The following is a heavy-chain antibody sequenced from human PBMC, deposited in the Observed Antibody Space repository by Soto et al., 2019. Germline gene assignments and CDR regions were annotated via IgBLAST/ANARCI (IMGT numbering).Heavy chain of an antibody. D-gene: IGHD6-19*01. CDR3: AKGLRYGGGDDAFVI. V-gene: IGHV3-9*01. CDR1: GFTFDDYA. J-gene: IGHJ3*02. CDR2: ISWNSGSI. Sequence: EVQLVESGGGLVQPGRSLRLSCAASGFTFDDYAMHWVRQAPGKGLEWVSGISWNSGSIGYADSVKGRFTISRDNAKNSMYLQMNSLRAEDTALYYCAKGLRYGGGDDAFVIWGQGTMVTVSS.